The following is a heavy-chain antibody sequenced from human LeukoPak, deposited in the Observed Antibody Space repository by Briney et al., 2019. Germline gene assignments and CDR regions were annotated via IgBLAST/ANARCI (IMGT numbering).Heavy chain of an antibody. CDR3: AREAVPNYMDV. V-gene: IGHV4-59*07. D-gene: IGHD2-2*01. CDR1: GGSLTNYY. J-gene: IGHJ6*03. Sequence: SDTLSLTCTVSGGSLTNYYWSWIRQPPGKGLEWIGFKYYSGATNYNPSLKSRVTISLDASKNQFSLKLSPVTAADTAVYYCAREAVPNYMDVWGTGTTVTVSS. CDR2: KYYSGAT.